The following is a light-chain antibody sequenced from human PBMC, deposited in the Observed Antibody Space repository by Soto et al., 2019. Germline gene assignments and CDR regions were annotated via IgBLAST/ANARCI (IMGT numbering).Light chain of an antibody. CDR3: QQYDDWLLT. CDR1: QSVSSN. CDR2: GAS. Sequence: IVMTQSPATLSVSAGERATLSCRASQSVSSNLAWYQQKPGQAPRLLIFGASTGATGVPARFSGSGSGTEFSLTISGLQSEDFAVYYCQQYDDWLLTFGGGTRVEIK. J-gene: IGKJ4*01. V-gene: IGKV3D-15*01.